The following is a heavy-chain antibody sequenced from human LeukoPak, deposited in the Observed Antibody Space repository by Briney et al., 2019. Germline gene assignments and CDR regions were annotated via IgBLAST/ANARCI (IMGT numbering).Heavy chain of an antibody. Sequence: ASVKVSCKASGYTFTGYYMHWVRQAPGQGLEWMGWINPNSGGTNYAQKLQGRVTMTTDTSTSTAYMELRSLRSDDTAVYYCARGSTSHDSSGYTWNDWGQGTLVTVSS. V-gene: IGHV1-2*02. J-gene: IGHJ4*02. CDR2: INPNSGGT. D-gene: IGHD3-22*01. CDR3: ARGSTSHDSSGYTWND. CDR1: GYTFTGYY.